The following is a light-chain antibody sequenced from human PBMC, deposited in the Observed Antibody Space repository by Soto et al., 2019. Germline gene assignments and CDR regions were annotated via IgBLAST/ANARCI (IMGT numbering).Light chain of an antibody. J-gene: IGKJ1*01. V-gene: IGKV1-5*01. CDR2: DAS. CDR1: QSISSW. CDR3: QQYNSYSWT. Sequence: DIQMTQSPSTLSASVGDRVTITCRASQSISSWLAWYQQKPGKAPKLLIYDASSLESGVPSRFSGSGSGTEFTLTTSSLQPDVFATYYCQQYNSYSWTFGQGTKVDIK.